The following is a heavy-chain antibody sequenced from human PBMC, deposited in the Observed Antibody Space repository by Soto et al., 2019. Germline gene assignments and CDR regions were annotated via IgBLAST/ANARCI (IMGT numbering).Heavy chain of an antibody. CDR3: ARDLKSTLTADLRY. J-gene: IGHJ4*02. V-gene: IGHV1-18*01. CDR2: ISPYNGNT. D-gene: IGHD4-17*01. CDR1: GYTFTSYG. Sequence: QVQLVQSGAEVKKPGASVKVSCKTSGYTFTSYGITWVRQAPGQGLQWMGWISPYNGNTNSAQKFQGRVTMTTDTXXNTAQMELRSLRADDTAVYYCARDLKSTLTADLRYWGQGTLVTVSA.